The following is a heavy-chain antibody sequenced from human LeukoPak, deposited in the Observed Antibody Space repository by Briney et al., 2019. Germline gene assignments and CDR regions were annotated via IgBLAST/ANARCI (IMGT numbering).Heavy chain of an antibody. V-gene: IGHV4-59*01. Sequence: SETLSLTCTVSGGSITSYYWSWIRQPPGKGLEWIGYIYYSGSTNYNPSLKSRVTISLDTSKNQFSLKLSSVTAADTAVYYCARGGGISHYYYYMDVWGKGTTVTVSS. CDR1: GGSITSYY. D-gene: IGHD6-13*01. J-gene: IGHJ6*03. CDR2: IYYSGST. CDR3: ARGGGISHYYYYMDV.